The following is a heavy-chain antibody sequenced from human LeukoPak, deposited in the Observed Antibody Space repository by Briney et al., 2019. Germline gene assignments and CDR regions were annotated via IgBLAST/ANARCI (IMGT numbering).Heavy chain of an antibody. V-gene: IGHV1-18*01. CDR1: GYTFTNYG. Sequence: ASVKVSCKASGYTFTNYGICWVRQAPGQGLEWMGWVSAYNGNTNYAQKFQGRVTMTTHTYTATASMELRSLRSDDTAVYYCARGAGPHCNGDCWPLDSWGQGILVTVST. D-gene: IGHD2-21*02. CDR2: VSAYNGNT. J-gene: IGHJ4*02. CDR3: ARGAGPHCNGDCWPLDS.